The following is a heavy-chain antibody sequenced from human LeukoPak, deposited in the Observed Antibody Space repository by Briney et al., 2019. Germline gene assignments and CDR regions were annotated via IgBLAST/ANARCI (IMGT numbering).Heavy chain of an antibody. CDR3: AQDRGATVTTFVN. D-gene: IGHD4-17*01. Sequence: GGSLRLSCAASGFTFSYYVMSWVRRAPGKRLEWVSGISASGGSRYYADSVKGRFTISRDNSKNTLYLQMNSLRAEDTAVYYCAQDRGATVTTFVNWGQGTLVTVSS. CDR1: GFTFSYYV. J-gene: IGHJ4*02. V-gene: IGHV3-23*01. CDR2: ISASGGSR.